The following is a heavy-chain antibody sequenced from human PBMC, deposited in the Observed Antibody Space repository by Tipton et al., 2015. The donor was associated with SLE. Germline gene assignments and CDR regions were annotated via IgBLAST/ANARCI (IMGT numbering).Heavy chain of an antibody. CDR2: IYHSGST. CDR3: ARVWRQLANYFDY. CDR1: GGSISSSNW. J-gene: IGHJ4*02. V-gene: IGHV4-4*02. D-gene: IGHD6-6*01. Sequence: SLRLSCAVSGGSISSSNWWSWVRQPPGKGLEWIGEIYHSGSTNYNPSLKSRVTISVDKSKNKFSLKLSSVTAADTAVYYCARVWRQLANYFDYWGQGTLVTVSS.